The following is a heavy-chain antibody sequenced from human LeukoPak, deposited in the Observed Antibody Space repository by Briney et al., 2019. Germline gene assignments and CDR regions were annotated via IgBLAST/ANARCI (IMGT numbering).Heavy chain of an antibody. CDR2: ISYDGSNK. V-gene: IGHV3-30-3*01. D-gene: IGHD3-10*01. J-gene: IGHJ4*02. CDR3: ARAPYGSGSYYTYFDY. Sequence: GGSLRLSCAASGFTFSSYAMHWVRQAPGKGLEWVAVISYDGSNKYYADSVKGRFTISRDNSKNTLYLQMNSLRAEDTAVYYCARAPYGSGSYYTYFDYWGQGTLVTVSS. CDR1: GFTFSSYA.